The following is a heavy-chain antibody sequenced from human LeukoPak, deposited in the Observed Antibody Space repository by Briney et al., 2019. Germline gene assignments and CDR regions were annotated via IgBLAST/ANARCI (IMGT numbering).Heavy chain of an antibody. J-gene: IGHJ4*02. CDR1: GFTFSGYS. Sequence: GGSLRLSCAGSGFTFSGYSMNWVRQAPGKGLEWVSVIYSGGSTYYADSVKGRFTISRDNSKNTLYLQMNSLRAEDTAVYYRASAMVRGVLDYWGQGTLVTVSS. CDR3: ASAMVRGVLDY. V-gene: IGHV3-53*01. D-gene: IGHD3-10*01. CDR2: IYSGGST.